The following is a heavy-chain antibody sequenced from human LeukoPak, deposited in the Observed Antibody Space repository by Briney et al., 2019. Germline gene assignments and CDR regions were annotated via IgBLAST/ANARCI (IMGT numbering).Heavy chain of an antibody. V-gene: IGHV5-51*01. CDR2: IYPGDSDI. CDR1: GYSFTSYW. D-gene: IGHD5-18*01. CDR3: ARQALGYGYGYSDY. Sequence: GESLQISCKGSGYSFTSYWIGWVRQMPGKGLEWMGIIYPGDSDIRYSPSFQGQVTISADKSIRTAYLQWSSLKASDTAMYYCARQALGYGYGYSDYWGQGTLVTVSS. J-gene: IGHJ4*02.